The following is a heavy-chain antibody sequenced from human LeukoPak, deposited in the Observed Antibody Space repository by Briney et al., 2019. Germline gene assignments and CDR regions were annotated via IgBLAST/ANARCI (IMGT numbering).Heavy chain of an antibody. D-gene: IGHD3-22*01. Sequence: SETLFLTCTVSGGSMTSYYWSWIRQPPGKGLEWIGNIYYTGSTNYNPSLKSRVTMSVDSSKSQLSLKLTSLTAADSAVYYCASDSISMNAFDAWGQGTMVTVSS. V-gene: IGHV4-59*08. CDR2: IYYTGST. CDR3: ASDSISMNAFDA. J-gene: IGHJ3*01. CDR1: GGSMTSYY.